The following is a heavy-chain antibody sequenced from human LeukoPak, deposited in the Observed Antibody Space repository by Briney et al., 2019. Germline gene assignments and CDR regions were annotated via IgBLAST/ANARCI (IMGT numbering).Heavy chain of an antibody. Sequence: GGSLRLSCVASGFTFSSYAMSWVRQAPGKGLEWVSAISGSGGSTYYADSVKGRFTISRDNSKNTLYLQMNSLRAEDTAVYYCAKDNYYYYYMDVWGKGTTVTVSS. CDR1: GFTFSSYA. CDR3: AKDNYYYYYMDV. V-gene: IGHV3-23*01. CDR2: ISGSGGST. J-gene: IGHJ6*03.